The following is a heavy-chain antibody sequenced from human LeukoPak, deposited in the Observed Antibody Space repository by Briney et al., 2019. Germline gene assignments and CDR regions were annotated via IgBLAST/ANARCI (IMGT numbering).Heavy chain of an antibody. V-gene: IGHV4-59*08. Sequence: SETLSLTCTVSGGSISGYYWSWXXQPPGKGLEXIGCIYYSGSTNYNPSLKSRVTISVDTSKNQFSLKLSSVTAADTAVYFCARHLIAVAGPFDYWGQGTLVTVSS. CDR1: GGSISGYY. CDR3: ARHLIAVAGPFDY. J-gene: IGHJ4*02. D-gene: IGHD6-19*01. CDR2: IYYSGST.